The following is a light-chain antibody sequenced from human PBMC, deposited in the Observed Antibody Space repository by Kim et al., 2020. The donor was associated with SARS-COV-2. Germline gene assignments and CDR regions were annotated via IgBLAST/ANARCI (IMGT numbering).Light chain of an antibody. J-gene: IGLJ2*01. CDR1: SSDVGAYNY. Sequence: GQSITISCTGTSSDVGAYNYVSWYQQHPGKAPRLMIYDVSSRPSGVSNRFSGSKSGNTASLTISGLQAEDEADYYCCSYTTSATLVFGGGTKVTVL. CDR3: CSYTTSATLV. V-gene: IGLV2-14*03. CDR2: DVS.